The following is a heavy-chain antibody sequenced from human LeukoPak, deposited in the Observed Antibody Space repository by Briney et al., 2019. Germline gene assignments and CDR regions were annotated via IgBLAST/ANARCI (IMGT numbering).Heavy chain of an antibody. J-gene: IGHJ5*02. V-gene: IGHV4-34*01. Sequence: SETLSLTCAVYGGSFSGYYWSWIRQPPGKGLEWIGEINHSGSTNYNPSLKSRVTISVDTSKNQFSLKLSSVTAADTAVYYCARAPPQGYYDFWSGIHSPYFDPWGQGTLVTVSS. CDR3: ARAPPQGYYDFWSGIHSPYFDP. CDR1: GGSFSGYY. D-gene: IGHD3-3*01. CDR2: INHSGST.